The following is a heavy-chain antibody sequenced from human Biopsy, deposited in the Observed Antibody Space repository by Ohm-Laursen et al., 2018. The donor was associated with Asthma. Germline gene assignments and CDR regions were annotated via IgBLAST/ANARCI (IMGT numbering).Heavy chain of an antibody. V-gene: IGHV3-30*03. CDR3: ASRGGDFWSGYYMDY. CDR1: GFSFGSFG. Sequence: SLRLSCAASGFSFGSFGMLWVRQVPGKGPEWVALISFDGRYEYYADSVKGRFIISRDNPMKRLYLQMSSLTAEDTAVYYCASRGGDFWSGYYMDYWGQGTLVTVSS. D-gene: IGHD3-3*01. J-gene: IGHJ4*02. CDR2: ISFDGRYE.